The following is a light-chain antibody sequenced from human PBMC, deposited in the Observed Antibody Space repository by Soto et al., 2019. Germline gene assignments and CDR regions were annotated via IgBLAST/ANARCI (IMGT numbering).Light chain of an antibody. Sequence: QSALIQPASVSGSPRQSITISCTGTSRDIGTYDLVSWYQQHPGKVPKLIIYEATKRPSGVSSRFSGSKSGTTASLTISGLQAEDEADFYCAAWDDSLNGCVFGTGTKLTVL. CDR2: EAT. CDR3: AAWDDSLNGCV. J-gene: IGLJ1*01. CDR1: SRDIGTYDL. V-gene: IGLV2-23*01.